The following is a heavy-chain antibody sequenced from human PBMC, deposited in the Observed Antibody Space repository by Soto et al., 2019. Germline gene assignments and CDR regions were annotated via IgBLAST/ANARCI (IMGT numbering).Heavy chain of an antibody. CDR2: ISSSSSYI. CDR1: GFTFSSYS. CDR3: ARDLHIGVVVTAIRYYYYGMDV. D-gene: IGHD2-21*02. V-gene: IGHV3-21*01. J-gene: IGHJ6*02. Sequence: PVGSLRLSCAASGFTFSSYSMNWVRQAPGKGLEWVSSISSSSSYIYYADSVKGRFTISRDNAKNSLYLQMNSLRAEDTAVYYCARDLHIGVVVTAIRYYYYGMDVWGQGTTVTVSS.